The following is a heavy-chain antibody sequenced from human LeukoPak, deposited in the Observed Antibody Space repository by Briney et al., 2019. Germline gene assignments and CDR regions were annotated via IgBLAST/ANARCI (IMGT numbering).Heavy chain of an antibody. CDR1: GGSFSGYY. CDR2: INDYTGNT. CDR3: ARGRIAKIVVVHSFHYGMDV. D-gene: IGHD3-22*01. V-gene: IGHV4-34*01. J-gene: IGHJ6*02. Sequence: SETLSLTCAVYGGSFSGYYWSWIRQPPGKGLEWIGEINDYTGNTNYNPSLNSRVSISLEKSKSQFSLELRSVTAADTAVYYCARGRIAKIVVVHSFHYGMDVWGQGTTVTVSS.